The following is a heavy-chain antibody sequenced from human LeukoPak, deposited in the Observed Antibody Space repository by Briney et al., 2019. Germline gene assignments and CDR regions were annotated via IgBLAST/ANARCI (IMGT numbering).Heavy chain of an antibody. CDR1: GLTFSSYA. Sequence: GRSLRLSCAASGLTFSSYAMHWVRQAPGKGLEWVAVISYDGSNKYYADSVKGRFTISRDNSKNTLYLQMNSLRAEDTAVYYCARDFRNDYYGSGSPAYWGQGTLVTVSS. CDR2: ISYDGSNK. CDR3: ARDFRNDYYGSGSPAY. V-gene: IGHV3-30-3*01. J-gene: IGHJ4*02. D-gene: IGHD3-10*01.